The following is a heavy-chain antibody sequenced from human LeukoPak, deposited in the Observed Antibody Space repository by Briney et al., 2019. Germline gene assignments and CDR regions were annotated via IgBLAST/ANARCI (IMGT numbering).Heavy chain of an antibody. CDR2: IYYSGST. Sequence: SETLSLXCTVSGGSISSGDYYWSWIRQPPGKGLEWIGYIYYSGSTYYNPCLKSRVTISVDTSKNQFSLKLSSVTAADTAVYYCARTYYYYYYMDVWGKGTMVTVSS. CDR3: ARTYYYYYYMDV. CDR1: GGSISSGDYY. V-gene: IGHV4-30-4*08. J-gene: IGHJ6*03.